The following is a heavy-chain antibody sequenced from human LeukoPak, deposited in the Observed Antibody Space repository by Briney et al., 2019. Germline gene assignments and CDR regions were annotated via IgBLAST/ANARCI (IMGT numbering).Heavy chain of an antibody. CDR1: GYTFTGCY. CDR2: INPNSGGT. J-gene: IGHJ4*02. V-gene: IGHV1-2*06. CDR3: ARDSNRYSGSRNPFDY. D-gene: IGHD1-26*01. Sequence: ASVKVSCKASGYTFTGCYMHWVRQAPGQGLEWMGRINPNSGGTNYAQKFQGRVTMTRDTSISTAYMELSRLRSDDTAVYYCARDSNRYSGSRNPFDYWGQGTLVTVSS.